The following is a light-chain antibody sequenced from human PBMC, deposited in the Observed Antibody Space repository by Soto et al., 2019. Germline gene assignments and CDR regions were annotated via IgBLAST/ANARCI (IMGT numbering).Light chain of an antibody. Sequence: QSALTQPASVSGSPGQSITISCTGTSSDVGGYNYVSWYQQHPGKAPKLMIYDVTDRPSGVSNRFSGSKSGNTASLTISGLQAEDEADYYCGSYTSSKTVVFGGGTKVTVL. CDR3: GSYTSSKTVV. J-gene: IGLJ2*01. V-gene: IGLV2-14*03. CDR2: DVT. CDR1: SSDVGGYNY.